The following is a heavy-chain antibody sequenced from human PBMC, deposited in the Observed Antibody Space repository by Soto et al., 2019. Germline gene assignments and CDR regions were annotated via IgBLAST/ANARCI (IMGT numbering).Heavy chain of an antibody. CDR1: GYTFTSYG. J-gene: IGHJ6*02. Sequence: ASVKVSCKASGYTFTSYGISWVRQAPGQGLEWMGWISAYNGNTNYAQKLQGRVTMTTDTSTSTAYMELRSLRSDDTAVYYCARGADYDSSGYYYYYYGMDVSGQGTTVTVSS. CDR3: ARGADYDSSGYYYYYYGMDV. D-gene: IGHD3-22*01. CDR2: ISAYNGNT. V-gene: IGHV1-18*04.